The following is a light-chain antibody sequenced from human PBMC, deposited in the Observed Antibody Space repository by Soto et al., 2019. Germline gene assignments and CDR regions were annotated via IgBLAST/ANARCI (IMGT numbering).Light chain of an antibody. Sequence: QSVLTQPPSVSGSPGQSGSIACTWISANIGAAYNVDWYQQLPGTAPKLLIYGNNNRPSGVPARFPGSKSGTSASLAIAGLQAEDEGDYYCQSYDSSLSGYVFGTGTKVTVL. J-gene: IGLJ1*01. CDR3: QSYDSSLSGYV. V-gene: IGLV1-40*01. CDR2: GNN. CDR1: SANIGAAYN.